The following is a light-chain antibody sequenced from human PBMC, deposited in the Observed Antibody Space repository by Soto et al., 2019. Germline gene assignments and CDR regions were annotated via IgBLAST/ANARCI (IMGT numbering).Light chain of an antibody. Sequence: QSVVTQPASVAGAPGQSITLSWTGNSSEVGGYNYVSWYQQHPGKAPKLMIYDVSNRPSGVSNRFSGSKSGNTASLTISGLQAEDEADYYCSSYTSSSTIYVFGTGTKVTVL. CDR3: SSYTSSSTIYV. V-gene: IGLV2-14*01. J-gene: IGLJ1*01. CDR1: SSEVGGYNY. CDR2: DVS.